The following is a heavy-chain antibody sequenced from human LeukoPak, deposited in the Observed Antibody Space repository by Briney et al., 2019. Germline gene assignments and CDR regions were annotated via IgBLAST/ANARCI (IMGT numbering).Heavy chain of an antibody. J-gene: IGHJ6*02. CDR1: GYTFTSYA. D-gene: IGHD7-27*01. CDR2: INAGNGNT. CDR3: ARDRGNWGYYYGMDV. V-gene: IGHV1-3*01. Sequence: GASVTVSCTASGYTFTSYAMHWVRQAPGQRLEWMGWINAGNGNTKYSQKFQGRVTITRDTSASTAYMELSSLRSEDTAVYYCARDRGNWGYYYGMDVWGQGTTVTVSS.